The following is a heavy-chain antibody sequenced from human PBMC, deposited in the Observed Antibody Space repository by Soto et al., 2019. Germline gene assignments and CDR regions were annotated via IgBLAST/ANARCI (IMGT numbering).Heavy chain of an antibody. Sequence: GGSLRLSCAASGFTFSSYGMHWVRQAPGKGLEWVAVISYDGSNKYYADSVKGRFTISRDNSKNTLYLQMNSLRAEDTAVYYCAKDMDDFWSGYYTGYYGMDVWGQGTTVTVSS. V-gene: IGHV3-30*18. CDR1: GFTFSSYG. CDR3: AKDMDDFWSGYYTGYYGMDV. J-gene: IGHJ6*02. CDR2: ISYDGSNK. D-gene: IGHD3-3*01.